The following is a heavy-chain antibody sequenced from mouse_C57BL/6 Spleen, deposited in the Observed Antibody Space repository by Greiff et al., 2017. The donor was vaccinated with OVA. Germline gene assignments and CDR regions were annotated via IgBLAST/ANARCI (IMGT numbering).Heavy chain of an antibody. V-gene: IGHV5-6*01. D-gene: IGHD1-1*02. CDR2: ISSGGSYT. CDR3: ARHPSLMGAMDD. CDR1: GFTFSSYG. Sequence: EVNLVEPGGDLVKPGGSLKLSCAASGFTFSSYGMSWVRQTPDKRLEWVATISSGGSYTYYPDSVKGRFTISRDNAKNTLYLQMSSLKSEDTAMYYCARHPSLMGAMDDWGQGTTVTVSS. J-gene: IGHJ4*01.